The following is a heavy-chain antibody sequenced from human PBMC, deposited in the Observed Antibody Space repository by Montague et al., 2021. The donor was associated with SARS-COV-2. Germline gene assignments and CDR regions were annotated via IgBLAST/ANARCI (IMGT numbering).Heavy chain of an antibody. V-gene: IGHV4-59*01. CDR3: ARGIPIAAALINWFDP. D-gene: IGHD6-13*01. CDR1: GGSISSYY. J-gene: IGHJ5*02. CDR2: IYYSGST. Sequence: SETLSLTCTVSGGSISSYYWSWIRHPPGKGLEWIGYIYYSGSTNYNPPLKSRVTISVDTSKNQFSLKLSSVTAADTAVYYCARGIPIAAALINWFDPWGQGTLVTVSS.